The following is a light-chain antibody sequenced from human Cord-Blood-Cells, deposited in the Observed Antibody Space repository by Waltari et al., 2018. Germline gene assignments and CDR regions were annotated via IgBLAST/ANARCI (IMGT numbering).Light chain of an antibody. Sequence: DIQMTHSPSPLSSSVGDRVTITSQASQDISNYLNWYQHKPGKAPKLLIYDASNLETGVPSRFSGSGSGTDFTFTISSLQPEDIATYDCQQYDNLPPWGLTFGGGTKVEIK. CDR2: DAS. V-gene: IGKV1-33*01. J-gene: IGKJ4*01. CDR3: QQYDNLPPWGLT. CDR1: QDISNY.